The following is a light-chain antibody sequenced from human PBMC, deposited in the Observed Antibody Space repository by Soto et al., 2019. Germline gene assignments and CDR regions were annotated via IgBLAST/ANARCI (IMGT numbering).Light chain of an antibody. V-gene: IGLV2-18*01. CDR2: EVS. CDR1: SSDVGSYNR. Sequence: QSVLTQPPSVSGSPGQSVTISCTGTSSDVGSYNRVSWYQQSPGTAPKLMTYEVSNRPSGVSDRFSGSKSGNTASLTISGLQAEDEADYYCSLYTTSSTFVFGTGTKLTVL. CDR3: SLYTTSSTFV. J-gene: IGLJ1*01.